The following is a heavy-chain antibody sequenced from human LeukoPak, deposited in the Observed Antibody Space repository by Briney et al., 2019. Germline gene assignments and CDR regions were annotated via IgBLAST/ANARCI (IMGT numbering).Heavy chain of an antibody. Sequence: GGSLRLSCAASGFTFNAYVMSWVRQAPGGGLDWVSSITAGGRSTYYAGSVKGRFIISRDNSKNTVSLQMNSLKTEDTAVYYCTTRPRGTVTISMWGQGTLVTVSS. D-gene: IGHD4-11*01. CDR2: ITAGGRST. CDR3: TTRPRGTVTISM. J-gene: IGHJ4*02. V-gene: IGHV3-23*01. CDR1: GFTFNAYV.